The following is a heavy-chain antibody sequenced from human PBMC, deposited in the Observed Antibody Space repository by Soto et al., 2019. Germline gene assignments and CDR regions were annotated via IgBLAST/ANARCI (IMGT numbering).Heavy chain of an antibody. Sequence: LRLSSAASGVTFSNYSMSLVRQAPGKRREWLSSIGGGGDSTYYAESVEGRFTISRDNSKNTLYLQMKTLRAEVTAVYYCARDSAPATYYDFWSGYQGPYYYYGMDVWGQGTTVTVSS. CDR3: ARDSAPATYYDFWSGYQGPYYYYGMDV. CDR2: IGGGGDST. V-gene: IGHV3-23*01. J-gene: IGHJ6*02. D-gene: IGHD3-3*01. CDR1: GVTFSNYS.